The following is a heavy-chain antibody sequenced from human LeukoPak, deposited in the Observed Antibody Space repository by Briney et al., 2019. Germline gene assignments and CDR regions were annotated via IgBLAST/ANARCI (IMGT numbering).Heavy chain of an antibody. D-gene: IGHD3-3*01. CDR3: AKSTTIFGVVSPLDY. V-gene: IGHV3-23*01. CDR1: GFTFSSYA. CDR2: ISGSGGST. J-gene: IGHJ4*02. Sequence: GGSLRLSCAASGFTFSSYAMSWVRQAPGKGLERVSAISGSGGSTYYADSVKGRFTISRDNSKNTLYLQMNSLRAEDTAVYYCAKSTTIFGVVSPLDYWGQGTLVTVSS.